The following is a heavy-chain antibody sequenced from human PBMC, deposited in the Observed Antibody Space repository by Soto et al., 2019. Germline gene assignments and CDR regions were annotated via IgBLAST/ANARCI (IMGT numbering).Heavy chain of an antibody. D-gene: IGHD6-13*01. CDR1: GFTVSSNY. J-gene: IGHJ6*02. CDR2: IYSGGST. CDR3: ASTDSSSYGMDV. Sequence: GGSLRLSCAASGFTVSSNYMSWVRQAPGKGLEWVSVIYSGGSTYYADSVKGRFTISRDNSKNTLYLQMSSLRAEDTAVYYCASTDSSSYGMDVWGQGTTVTVSS. V-gene: IGHV3-53*01.